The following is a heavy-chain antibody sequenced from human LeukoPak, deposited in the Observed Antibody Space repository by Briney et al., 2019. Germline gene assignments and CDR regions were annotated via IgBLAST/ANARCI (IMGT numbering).Heavy chain of an antibody. J-gene: IGHJ4*02. V-gene: IGHV3-33*01. Sequence: PGGSLRLSCAASGFTFSSYGRHWVRQAPGNGLEGVAGIWYDRSNKYYADSVKGRFTISRDNSKTTLYVQMNSMRAADTAVYYCARDRLWSGPQPADYWGQGTLVTVSS. CDR1: GFTFSSYG. D-gene: IGHD3-3*01. CDR3: ARDRLWSGPQPADY. CDR2: IWYDRSNK.